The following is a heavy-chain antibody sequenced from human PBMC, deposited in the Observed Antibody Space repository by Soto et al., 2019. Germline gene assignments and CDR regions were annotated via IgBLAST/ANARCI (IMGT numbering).Heavy chain of an antibody. CDR2: IDLYSATI. J-gene: IGHJ4*02. Sequence: GGSLRLSCAASGFPFSDYNMIWVRQAPGKGLEWVSYIDLYSATIYYADSVKGRFTISRDNAKNSLYLQMNSLRDEDTAMYYCARDGVAEIDYWGQGTLVTVSS. CDR1: GFPFSDYN. V-gene: IGHV3-48*02. D-gene: IGHD2-15*01. CDR3: ARDGVAEIDY.